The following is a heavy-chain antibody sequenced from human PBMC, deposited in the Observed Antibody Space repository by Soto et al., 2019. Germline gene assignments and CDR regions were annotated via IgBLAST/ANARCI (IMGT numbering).Heavy chain of an antibody. J-gene: IGHJ4*02. CDR1: GGTFSTYA. D-gene: IGHD5-18*01. CDR3: ASGIQLWLRRINNGYAG. Sequence: QVQLVQSGAEVKKPESSVKVSCKAPGGTFSTYAISWVRQAPGQGLEWMGGIIPMFGTANYAQRFQDRDTITADESTNTVCMELSSLRSEDTAVYFCASGIQLWLRRINNGYAGWGQGTLVTVSS. CDR2: IIPMFGTA. V-gene: IGHV1-69*12.